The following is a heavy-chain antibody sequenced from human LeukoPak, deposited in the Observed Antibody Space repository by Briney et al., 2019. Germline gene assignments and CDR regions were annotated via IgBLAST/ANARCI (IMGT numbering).Heavy chain of an antibody. CDR2: IIPDSGGT. J-gene: IGHJ4*02. Sequence: ASVKVSCEASGYTLTEYYIHWVRQAPGQGLEWLGFIIPDSGGTTYQQNFQGRVTMTRDTSISTFYMGLSSLRPDDTAVYYCSTEDKYCTGANCGVFWGQGTLVTVSS. D-gene: IGHD2-8*02. CDR3: STEDKYCTGANCGVF. V-gene: IGHV1-2*02. CDR1: GYTLTEYY.